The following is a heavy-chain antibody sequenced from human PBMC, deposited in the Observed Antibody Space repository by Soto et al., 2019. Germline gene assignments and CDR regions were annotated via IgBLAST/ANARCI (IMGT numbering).Heavy chain of an antibody. V-gene: IGHV1-18*01. CDR3: ARDFRNSCRGTSCIYFDY. CDR1: GYTFTSYG. CDR2: INANNVDT. Sequence: QVQLVQSGAEVKEPGASVRVSCKTSGYTFTSYGFSWVRQAPGQGLEWIAWINANNVDTNSAENFQGRVTLTTDPATSTAYMELRSLRSDDTAIYYCARDFRNSCRGTSCIYFDYWGQGTLVTVYS. D-gene: IGHD2-2*01. J-gene: IGHJ4*02.